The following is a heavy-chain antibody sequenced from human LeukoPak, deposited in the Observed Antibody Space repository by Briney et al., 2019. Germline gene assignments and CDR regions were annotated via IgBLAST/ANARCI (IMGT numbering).Heavy chain of an antibody. Sequence: SETLSLTCTVSGGSVSSGSYYWSWIRQPPGKGLEWIGYIYYSGSTNYNPSLKSRVTISVDTSKNQFSLKLSSVTAADTAVYYCARDQLGWFDPWGQGTLVTVSS. CDR3: ARDQLGWFDP. D-gene: IGHD6-13*01. V-gene: IGHV4-61*01. CDR2: IYYSGST. J-gene: IGHJ5*02. CDR1: GGSVSSGSYY.